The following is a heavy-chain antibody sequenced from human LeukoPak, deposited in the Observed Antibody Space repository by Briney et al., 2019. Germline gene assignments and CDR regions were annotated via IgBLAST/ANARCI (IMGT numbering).Heavy chain of an antibody. V-gene: IGHV1-8*01. D-gene: IGHD6-19*01. CDR1: GYTFTSYD. CDR2: MNPNSGNT. J-gene: IGHJ6*02. Sequence: GASVKVSCKASGYTFTSYDINWVRQATGQGLEWMGWMNPNSGNTGYAQKFQGRVTMTRNTSISTAYMELSSLRSEDTAVYYCARPNGRIAVAGTYYYYYGMDVWGQGTTATVSS. CDR3: ARPNGRIAVAGTYYYYYGMDV.